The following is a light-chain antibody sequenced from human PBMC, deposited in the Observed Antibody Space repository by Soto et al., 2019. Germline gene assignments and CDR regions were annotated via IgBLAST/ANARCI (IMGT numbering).Light chain of an antibody. CDR1: QSVGDY. CDR3: QQRSQLPRP. J-gene: IGKJ4*01. V-gene: IGKV3-11*01. CDR2: GAS. Sequence: EILLTQSPATLSWSPGERATLSCRASQSVGDYLAWYQQRPGQAPRLLIYGASKRATGIPARFSASGSETDFTLTISSLEPDDFAVYFCQQRSQLPRPLGGGT.